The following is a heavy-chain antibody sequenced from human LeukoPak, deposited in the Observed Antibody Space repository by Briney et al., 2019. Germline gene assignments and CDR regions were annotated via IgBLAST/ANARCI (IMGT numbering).Heavy chain of an antibody. CDR2: IYTSGST. D-gene: IGHD2-21*01. CDR1: GGSIRSYY. J-gene: IGHJ5*02. V-gene: IGHV4-4*07. CDR3: ARVWRESPDWFDP. Sequence: PSKTLSLTCTVSGGSIRSYYWSWIRQPAGKGLEWIGRIYTSGSTNYNPSLKSRVTMSVDTSKNQFSLKLSSVTAADTAVYYCARVWRESPDWFDPWGQGTLVTVSS.